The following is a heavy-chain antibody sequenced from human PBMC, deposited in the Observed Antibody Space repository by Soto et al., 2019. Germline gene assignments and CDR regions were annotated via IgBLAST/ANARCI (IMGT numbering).Heavy chain of an antibody. Sequence: LRLSCAASGFTFSNAWMSWVRQAPGKGLEWVGRIKSKTDGGTTDYAAPVKGRFTISRDDSKNTLYLQMNSLKTEDTAVYYCTTGVVVPAAIGYYYYGMDVWGQGTTVTVSS. CDR3: TTGVVVPAAIGYYYYGMDV. J-gene: IGHJ6*02. CDR1: GFTFSNAW. D-gene: IGHD2-2*01. CDR2: IKSKTDGGTT. V-gene: IGHV3-15*01.